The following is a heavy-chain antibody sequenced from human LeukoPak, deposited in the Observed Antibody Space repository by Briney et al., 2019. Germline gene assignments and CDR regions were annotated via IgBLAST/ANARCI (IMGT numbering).Heavy chain of an antibody. CDR2: INWNGGST. V-gene: IGHV3-20*01. Sequence: GGSLRLSCAASGFTFDDYGMSWVRQAPGKGLEWVSGINWNGGSTGYADSVKGRFTISRDNAKNSLYLQMDSLRAEDTAVYHCAKDFLIDPLWGQGTLVTVSS. D-gene: IGHD2/OR15-2a*01. J-gene: IGHJ4*02. CDR1: GFTFDDYG. CDR3: AKDFLIDPL.